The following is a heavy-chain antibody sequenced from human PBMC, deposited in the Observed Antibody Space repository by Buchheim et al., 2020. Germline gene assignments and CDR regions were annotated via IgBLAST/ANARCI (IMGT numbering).Heavy chain of an antibody. D-gene: IGHD6-19*01. J-gene: IGHJ6*02. Sequence: EVQLVESGGGLVKPGGSLRLSCAASGFTFSSYSMNWVRQAPGKGLEWVSSISSSSSYIYYADSVKGRFTISRDNAKNPLYPQMNSLRAEDTAVYYCARDSSGWFYYYYGMDVWGQGTT. CDR2: ISSSSSYI. V-gene: IGHV3-21*01. CDR1: GFTFSSYS. CDR3: ARDSSGWFYYYYGMDV.